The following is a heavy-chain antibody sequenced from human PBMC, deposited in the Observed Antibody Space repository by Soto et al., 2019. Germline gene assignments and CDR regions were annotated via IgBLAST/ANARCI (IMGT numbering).Heavy chain of an antibody. D-gene: IGHD6-13*01. J-gene: IGHJ4*02. Sequence: PGGSLRLSCAASGFTFSSYAMSWVRQAPGKGLEWVSAISGSGGSTYYADSVKGRFTISRDNSKNTLYLQMNSLRAEDTAVYYCAKETTLIAAAGTVSYGYLAPGYWGQGTLVTVSS. CDR1: GFTFSSYA. CDR3: AKETTLIAAAGTVSYGYLAPGY. CDR2: ISGSGGST. V-gene: IGHV3-23*01.